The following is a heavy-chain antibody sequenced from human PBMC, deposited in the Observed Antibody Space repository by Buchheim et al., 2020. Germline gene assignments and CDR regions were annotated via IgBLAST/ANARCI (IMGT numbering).Heavy chain of an antibody. CDR2: INRSRST. D-gene: IGHD3-10*01. J-gene: IGHJ4*02. V-gene: IGHV4-34*01. CDR1: GVSFGDYY. Sequence: QVKLQQWGAGLVKPSETLSLTCAVYGVSFGDYYWTWIRQSPGKGLEWIGEINRSRSTKYNPSLKSRVTISVDTSKNQFSLKLNFVTAADTAAYCCARGIGFGGHYYGSEIYYNSPLEYWGQGTL. CDR3: ARGIGFGGHYYGSEIYYNSPLEY.